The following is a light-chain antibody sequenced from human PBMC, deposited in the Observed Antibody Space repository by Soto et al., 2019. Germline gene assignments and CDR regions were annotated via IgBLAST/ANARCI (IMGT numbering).Light chain of an antibody. CDR1: SSDVGAYNF. CDR3: RSYASSSALVV. CDR2: EVS. Sequence: QSALTQPASVSGSPGQSISISCTGTSSDVGAYNFVSWYQQHPGKAPKLIIYEVSNRHSGVSNRFSGSKSANTASLTISWLQTEDEADYYCRSYASSSALVVFGGGTKLTVL. J-gene: IGLJ2*01. V-gene: IGLV2-14*01.